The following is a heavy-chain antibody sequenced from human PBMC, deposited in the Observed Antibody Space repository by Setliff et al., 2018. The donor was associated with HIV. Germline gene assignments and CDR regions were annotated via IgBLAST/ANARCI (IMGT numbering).Heavy chain of an antibody. Sequence: GASVKVSCKTSGYTFDAKYIHWARQAPGQGLEWMGWINPNSGGTDYARKFQGRVTMTRDTSISTAYLDLRSLRSDDTAVYYCARDSDNFWSGYYAAFDYWGQGTLVTVSS. V-gene: IGHV1-2*02. CDR2: INPNSGGT. CDR3: ARDSDNFWSGYYAAFDY. D-gene: IGHD3-3*01. CDR1: GYTFDAKY. J-gene: IGHJ4*02.